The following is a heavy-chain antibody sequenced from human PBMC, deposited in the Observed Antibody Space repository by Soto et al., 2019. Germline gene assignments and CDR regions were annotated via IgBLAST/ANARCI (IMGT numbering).Heavy chain of an antibody. CDR3: ARVTRYCSSTSCLIYYYYYGLDV. Sequence: GGSLRLSCAASGFTFSSYWMSWVRQAPGKGLEWVANIKPDGSGRNYVDSVEGRFTISRDNAKNSLYLQMNSLRAEDTAVYYCARVTRYCSSTSCLIYYYYYGLDVWGQGTTVTVSS. D-gene: IGHD2-2*01. CDR2: IKPDGSGR. J-gene: IGHJ6*02. V-gene: IGHV3-7*01. CDR1: GFTFSSYW.